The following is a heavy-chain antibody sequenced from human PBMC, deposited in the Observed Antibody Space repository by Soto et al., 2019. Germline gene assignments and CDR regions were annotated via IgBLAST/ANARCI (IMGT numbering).Heavy chain of an antibody. Sequence: SETLALTCGVFGGSFRNYYWIWVRQPPGKGLEWIGEVNHSGEATYNPSLQSRVTVSLDTTNNHFYLKMTSVTAEDTAIYFCAREERFRTSWLDSWGQVT. CDR2: VNHSGEA. CDR3: AREERFRTSWLDS. J-gene: IGHJ5*01. CDR1: GGSFRNYY. V-gene: IGHV4-34*01.